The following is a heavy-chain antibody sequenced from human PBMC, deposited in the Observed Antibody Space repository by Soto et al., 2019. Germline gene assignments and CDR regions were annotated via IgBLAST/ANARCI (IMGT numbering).Heavy chain of an antibody. J-gene: IGHJ4*01. CDR3: ARAFCTNGVCYYFFDY. D-gene: IGHD2-8*01. CDR1: GFTFGTYA. V-gene: IGHV3-33*01. CDR2: IYYDGSNR. Sequence: GGSLRLSCAASGFTFGTYAMHWVRQAPGKGLEWVAVIYYDGSNRYYGDAVKGRFTISRDNSKSTLYLQMGSLRAEDTAVYYCARAFCTNGVCYYFFDYWGHGTLVTVSS.